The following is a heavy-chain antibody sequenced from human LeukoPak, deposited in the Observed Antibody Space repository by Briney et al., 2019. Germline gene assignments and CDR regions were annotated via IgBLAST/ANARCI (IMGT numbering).Heavy chain of an antibody. CDR3: AHYTSAWRSFAP. V-gene: IGHV4-59*13. CDR2: ISYSGSS. CDR1: GGSISTSY. J-gene: IGHJ5*02. D-gene: IGHD6-19*01. Sequence: SETLSLTCTVSGGSISTSYWGWIRQPPGKGLEWIGYISYSGSSNYNPSLKSRVTISLDTSKNQFSLKLNSVTTADTAVYFCAHYTSAWRSFAPWGQGTQVTVSS.